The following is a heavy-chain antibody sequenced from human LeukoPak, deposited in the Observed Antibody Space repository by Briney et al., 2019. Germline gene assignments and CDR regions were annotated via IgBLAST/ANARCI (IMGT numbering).Heavy chain of an antibody. V-gene: IGHV1-18*01. D-gene: IGHD3-22*01. Sequence: ASVKVSCKASGYTFTSYGISWVRQAPGQGLEWMGWISAYNGNTTYAQKLQGRVTMTTDTSTSTAYMELRSLRSDDTAVYYCAREGPMIVVVNPYYFDYWGQGTLVTVSS. CDR1: GYTFTSYG. J-gene: IGHJ4*02. CDR2: ISAYNGNT. CDR3: AREGPMIVVVNPYYFDY.